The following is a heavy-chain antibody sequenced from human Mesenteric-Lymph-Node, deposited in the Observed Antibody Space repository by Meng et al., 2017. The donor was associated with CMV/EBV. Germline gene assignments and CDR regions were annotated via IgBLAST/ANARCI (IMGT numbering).Heavy chain of an antibody. CDR1: GFIFSMSE. CDR2: IGTPGDT. V-gene: IGHV3-13*01. J-gene: IGHJ6*02. Sequence: GESLKISCVGSGFIFSMSEFHWVRQPIGQGLEWVSAIGTPGDTYYSDSVKGRFTISRDNSKNTLYLQMNSLRAEDTAVYYCARDSRGASTSLDVWGQGTTVTVSS. D-gene: IGHD2-2*01. CDR3: ARDSRGASTSLDV.